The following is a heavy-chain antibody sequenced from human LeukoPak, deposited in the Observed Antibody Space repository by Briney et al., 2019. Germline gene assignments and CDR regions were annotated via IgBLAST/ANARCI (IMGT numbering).Heavy chain of an antibody. J-gene: IGHJ4*02. CDR1: GFTFSSDG. D-gene: IGHD4-11*01. V-gene: IGHV3-23*01. Sequence: GGSLRLSCAGSGFTFSSDGMNWVRQAPGKGLEWVSAISGSGGSTYYADSVKGRFTISRDNSKNTLYLQMNSLRAEDTAVYYCAKEVGGDYSNYDYWGQRTLVTVSS. CDR3: AKEVGGDYSNYDY. CDR2: ISGSGGST.